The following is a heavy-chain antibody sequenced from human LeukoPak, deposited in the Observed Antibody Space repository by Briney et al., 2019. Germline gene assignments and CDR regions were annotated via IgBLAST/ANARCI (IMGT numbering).Heavy chain of an antibody. D-gene: IGHD2-15*01. CDR2: ISGSGGST. CDR3: AKRQYCSGGSCYYRDCAFDI. V-gene: IGHV3-23*01. Sequence: GGSLRLSCAASGFTFSSYAMSWVRQAPGKGLEWVSAISGSGGSTYYADSVKGRFTISRDNSKNTLYLQMNSLRAEDTAVYYCAKRQYCSGGSCYYRDCAFDIWGQGTMVTVSS. CDR1: GFTFSSYA. J-gene: IGHJ3*02.